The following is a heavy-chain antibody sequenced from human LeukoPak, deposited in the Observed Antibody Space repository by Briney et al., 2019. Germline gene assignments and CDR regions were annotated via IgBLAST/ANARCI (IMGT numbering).Heavy chain of an antibody. D-gene: IGHD1-26*01. V-gene: IGHV1-69*04. Sequence: ASVTVSCKASGGTISSYAISWVRQAPGQGLEWMGRIIPILGIANYAQKFQGRVTITADKSTSTAYMELSSLRSEDTAVYYCASALNSGSYLHDYYYGMDVWGQGTTVTVSS. CDR1: GGTISSYA. CDR3: ASALNSGSYLHDYYYGMDV. CDR2: IIPILGIA. J-gene: IGHJ6*02.